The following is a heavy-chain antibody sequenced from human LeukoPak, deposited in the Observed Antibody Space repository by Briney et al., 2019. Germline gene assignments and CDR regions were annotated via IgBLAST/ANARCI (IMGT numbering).Heavy chain of an antibody. CDR1: GYTFTSYY. Sequence: ASVKVSCKASGYTFTSYYMHWVRQALGQGLEWMGIINPSGGSTSYAQKFQGRVTMTRDTSTSTVYMELSSLRSEDTAVYYCARDRAALIRHSYYYYGMDVWGQGTTVTVSS. CDR3: ARDRAALIRHSYYYYGMDV. J-gene: IGHJ6*02. V-gene: IGHV1-46*01. CDR2: INPSGGST. D-gene: IGHD3-10*01.